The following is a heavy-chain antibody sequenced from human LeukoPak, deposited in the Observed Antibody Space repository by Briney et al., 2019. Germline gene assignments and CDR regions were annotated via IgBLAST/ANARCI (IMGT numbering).Heavy chain of an antibody. Sequence: GGSLRLSCAASGFTFSSYSMNWVRQAPGKGLEWVSSISSSSSYIHYADSVKGRFTISRDNAKNSLYLQMNSLRAEDTAVYYCARDFGDILTGYYGMDVWGQGTTVTVSS. D-gene: IGHD3-9*01. V-gene: IGHV3-21*01. CDR1: GFTFSSYS. CDR2: ISSSSSYI. J-gene: IGHJ6*02. CDR3: ARDFGDILTGYYGMDV.